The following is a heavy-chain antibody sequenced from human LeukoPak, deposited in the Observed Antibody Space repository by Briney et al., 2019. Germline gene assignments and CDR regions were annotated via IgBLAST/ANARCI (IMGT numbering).Heavy chain of an antibody. D-gene: IGHD3-10*01. J-gene: IGHJ4*02. Sequence: SQTLSLTCAISGDSVSSNSAAWNWIRQSPSRGLEWLGGTYYRSKWYNDYAVSVKSRITINPDTSKNQFSLQLNSVTPEDTAVYYCAREPSITMVRGVIPPLDYWGQGTLVTVSS. CDR1: GDSVSSNSAA. V-gene: IGHV6-1*01. CDR3: AREPSITMVRGVIPPLDY. CDR2: TYYRSKWYN.